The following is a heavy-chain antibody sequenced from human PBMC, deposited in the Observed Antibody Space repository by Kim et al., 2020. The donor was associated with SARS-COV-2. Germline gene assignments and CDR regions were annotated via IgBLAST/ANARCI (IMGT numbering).Heavy chain of an antibody. CDR1: GYTFTSYG. D-gene: IGHD4-17*01. V-gene: IGHV1-18*01. J-gene: IGHJ4*02. Sequence: ASVKVSCKASGYTFTSYGISWVRQAPGQGLEWMGWISAYNGNTNYAQKLQGRVTMTTDTSTSTAYMELRSLRSDDTAVYYCARHAYGDYSPTYYFDCWGQGTLVPVSS. CDR3: ARHAYGDYSPTYYFDC. CDR2: ISAYNGNT.